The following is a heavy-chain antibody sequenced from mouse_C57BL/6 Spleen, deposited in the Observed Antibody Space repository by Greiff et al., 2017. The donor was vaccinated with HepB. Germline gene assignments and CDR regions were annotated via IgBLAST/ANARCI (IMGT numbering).Heavy chain of an antibody. J-gene: IGHJ4*01. CDR3: ARSGGSSLYAMDY. Sequence: QVQLQQSGAELVKPGASVKLSCKASGYTFTSYWMHWVKQRPGQGLEWIGMIHPNSGSTNYNEKFKSKATLTVDKSSSTAYMQLSSLTSEDSAVYYCARSGGSSLYAMDYWGQGTSVTVSS. V-gene: IGHV1-64*01. D-gene: IGHD1-1*01. CDR2: IHPNSGST. CDR1: GYTFTSYW.